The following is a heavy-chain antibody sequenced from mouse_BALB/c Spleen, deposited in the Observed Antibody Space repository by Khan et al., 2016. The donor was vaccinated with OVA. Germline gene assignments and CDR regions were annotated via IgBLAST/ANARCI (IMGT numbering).Heavy chain of an antibody. Sequence: EVELVESGGGLVKPGGSLKLTCAASGFTFSSYSMSWVRQTPEKRLEWVATISSGANYTYFPDSVKGRFTIPRDTANNTLYLQMSSLRSEATAMYYCAREYYDSRGALDYWGQGTSVTVSS. CDR2: ISSGANYT. J-gene: IGHJ4*01. CDR3: AREYYDSRGALDY. D-gene: IGHD1-1*01. CDR1: GFTFSSYS. V-gene: IGHV5-9-1*01.